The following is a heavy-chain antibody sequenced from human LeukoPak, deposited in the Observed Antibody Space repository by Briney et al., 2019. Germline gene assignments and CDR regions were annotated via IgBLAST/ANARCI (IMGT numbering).Heavy chain of an antibody. CDR3: ARERRPRYQRGDY. Sequence: PGGSLRLSCAASGFTFSSYAMHWVRQAPGKGLEWVAAISYDGSNKYHADSVKGRFTISRDNSKNTLYLQMNSLRAEDTAVYYCARERRPRYQRGDYWGQGTLVTVSS. CDR2: ISYDGSNK. D-gene: IGHD3-9*01. V-gene: IGHV3-30-3*01. J-gene: IGHJ4*02. CDR1: GFTFSSYA.